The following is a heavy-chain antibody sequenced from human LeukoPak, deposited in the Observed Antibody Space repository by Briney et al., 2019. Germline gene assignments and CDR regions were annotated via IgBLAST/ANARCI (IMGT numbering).Heavy chain of an antibody. CDR3: VAAAASNWFDP. CDR2: FDPEDGET. J-gene: IGHJ5*02. V-gene: IGHV1-24*01. Sequence: ASVKVSCKVSGYTLTELSMHWVRQAAGKGLEWMGGFDPEDGETIYAQKFQGRVTMTEDTSTDTAYMELSSLRSEDTAVYYCVAAAASNWFDPWGREPWSPSPQ. D-gene: IGHD6-13*01. CDR1: GYTLTELS.